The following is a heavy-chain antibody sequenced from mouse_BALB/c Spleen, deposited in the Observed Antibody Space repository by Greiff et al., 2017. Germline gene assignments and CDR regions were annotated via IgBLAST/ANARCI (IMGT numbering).Heavy chain of an antibody. V-gene: IGHV8-11*01. CDR2: IWWNDNK. CDR1: GFSLSTYGIG. CDR3: ARIGGYDYDEGNYCDY. J-gene: IGHJ2*01. D-gene: IGHD2-4*01. Sequence: KESGPGILQPSQTLSLTCSFSGFSLSTYGIGVGWIRQPSGKGLEWLAHIWWNDNKYYNTALKSRLTISKDTSNNQVFLKSASVDTADTATYYCARIGGYDYDEGNYCDYWGQGTTLTVSS.